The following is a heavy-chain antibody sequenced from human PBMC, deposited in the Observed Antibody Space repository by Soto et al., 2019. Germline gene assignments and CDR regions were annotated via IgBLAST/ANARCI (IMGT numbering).Heavy chain of an antibody. CDR1: GGSISSGGHY. V-gene: IGHV4-31*03. CDR2: IYYTGST. Sequence: QVQLQESGPGLVKPSQTLSLTCTVSGGSISSGGHYWNWIRQHPGKGLEWIGYIYYTGSTFYNPSLKSRVSISADTSKNRFSLELTSVTAADTAVYYCAREIAAGAGRYYYYYYYMDVWGKGTTVTVSS. D-gene: IGHD3-10*01. J-gene: IGHJ6*03. CDR3: AREIAAGAGRYYYYYYYMDV.